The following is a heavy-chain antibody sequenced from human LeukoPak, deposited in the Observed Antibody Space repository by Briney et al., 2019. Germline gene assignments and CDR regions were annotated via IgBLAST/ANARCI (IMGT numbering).Heavy chain of an antibody. CDR2: IYYSGST. CDR1: GGSISSSSYY. Sequence: SETLSLTCTVSGGSISSSSYYWGWIRQPPGKGLEWIGYIYYSGSTNYNPSLKSRVTISVDTSKNQFSLKLSSVTAADTAVYYCASSPGANNWFDPWGQGTLVTVSS. D-gene: IGHD1-14*01. CDR3: ASSPGANNWFDP. J-gene: IGHJ5*02. V-gene: IGHV4-61*05.